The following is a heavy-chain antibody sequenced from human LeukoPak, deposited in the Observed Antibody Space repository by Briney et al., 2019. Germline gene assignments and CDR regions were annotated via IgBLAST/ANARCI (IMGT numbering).Heavy chain of an antibody. CDR1: GGSFSGYY. Sequence: PSETLSLTCAVYGGSFSGYYWSWIRQPPGKGLEWIGEINHSGSTNYNPSLKSRVTISVDTSKNQFSLKLSSVTAADTAVYYCARPTVPAARDFDYWGQGTLVTVSS. V-gene: IGHV4-34*01. CDR2: INHSGST. D-gene: IGHD2-2*01. J-gene: IGHJ4*02. CDR3: ARPTVPAARDFDY.